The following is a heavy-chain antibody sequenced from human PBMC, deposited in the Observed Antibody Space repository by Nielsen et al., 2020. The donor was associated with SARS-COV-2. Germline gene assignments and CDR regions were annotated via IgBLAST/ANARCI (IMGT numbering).Heavy chain of an antibody. CDR2: INPNSGGT. D-gene: IGHD1-1*01. J-gene: IGHJ3*02. V-gene: IGHV1-2*02. Sequence: ASVKVSCKASGYTFTGYYMHWVRQAPGQGLEWMGWINPNSGGTNYAQKFQGRVTITADESTSTAYMELSSLRSEDTAVYYCAATLNWNEGGAFDIWGQGTMVTVSS. CDR3: AATLNWNEGGAFDI. CDR1: GYTFTGYY.